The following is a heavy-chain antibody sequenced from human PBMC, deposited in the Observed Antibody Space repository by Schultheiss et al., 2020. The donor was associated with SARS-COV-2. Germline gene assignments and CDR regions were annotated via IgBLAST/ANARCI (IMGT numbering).Heavy chain of an antibody. Sequence: SETLSLTCTVSGGSVSSGSYYWSWIRQPPGKGLEWIGEIYHSGSTIYNPSLKSRVTISVDKSKNQFSLKLSSVTAADTAVYYCASKTLLWVMDDYYYGMDVWGQGTTVTVSS. CDR3: ASKTLLWVMDDYYYGMDV. CDR1: GGSVSSGSYY. V-gene: IGHV4-61*01. CDR2: IYHSGST. J-gene: IGHJ6*02. D-gene: IGHD2/OR15-2a*01.